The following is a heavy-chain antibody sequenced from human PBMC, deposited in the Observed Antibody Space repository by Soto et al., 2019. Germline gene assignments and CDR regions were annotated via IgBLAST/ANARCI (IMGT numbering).Heavy chain of an antibody. D-gene: IGHD3-16*01. CDR3: AAQRGGGYFDS. V-gene: IGHV4-31*03. J-gene: IGHJ4*01. Sequence: QVQLQESGPGRVKPSQTLSLTCTVSGVSVNDGGYYWNWIRQHPGRGLEYIGYIYHSGYSYSNPSLESRFTLSLEPSKNQFSLTVPSVTAADTAVYFCAAQRGGGYFDSWGLGTLVTVSS. CDR2: IYHSGYS. CDR1: GVSVNDGGYY.